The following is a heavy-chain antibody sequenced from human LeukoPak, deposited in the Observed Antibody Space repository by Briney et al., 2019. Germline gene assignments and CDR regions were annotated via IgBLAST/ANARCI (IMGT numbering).Heavy chain of an antibody. V-gene: IGHV1-18*01. CDR2: ISAYNGNT. J-gene: IGHJ6*02. CDR3: ATSGIGPAAGYYYYGMDV. CDR1: GYTFTSYG. Sequence: RASVKVSCKASGYTFTSYGISWVRQAPGQGLEWMGWISAYNGNTNYAQKLQGRVIMTTDTSTSTAYMELRSLRSDDTAVYYCATSGIGPAAGYYYYGMDVWGQGTTVTVSS. D-gene: IGHD2-2*01.